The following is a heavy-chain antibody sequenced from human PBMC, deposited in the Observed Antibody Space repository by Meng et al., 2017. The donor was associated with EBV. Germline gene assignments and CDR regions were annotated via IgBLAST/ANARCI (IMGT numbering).Heavy chain of an antibody. D-gene: IGHD3-10*01. J-gene: IGHJ4*02. V-gene: IGHV1-69*01. CDR2: FLPRLGAP. CDR3: ASESGRGYTPDY. CDR1: GGPFRYYA. Sequence: VQVVQSAAEGKKPGSSVKVSGKTSGGPFRYYAISWVRQAPGQGLEWLGGFLPRLGAPNYAQKFHGRVKITADESTSTHYMDLSSLRSEDTAIYFCASESGRGYTPDYWGQGTLVTVSS.